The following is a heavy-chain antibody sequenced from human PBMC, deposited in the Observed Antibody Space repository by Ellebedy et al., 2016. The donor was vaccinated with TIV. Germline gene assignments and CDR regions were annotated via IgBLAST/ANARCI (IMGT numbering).Heavy chain of an antibody. D-gene: IGHD6-19*01. Sequence: PGGSLRLSCAASGFTFSTYGLNWVRQAPGKGPEWVAFISFDGGTRYYAASVKGRFTISRDNSKSTLDLQMNSLRAEDTVVYYCAKKLFELTYTSGWSADFGDWGQGTLVTVSS. J-gene: IGHJ4*02. CDR1: GFTFSTYG. CDR3: AKKLFELTYTSGWSADFGD. CDR2: ISFDGGTR. V-gene: IGHV3-30*18.